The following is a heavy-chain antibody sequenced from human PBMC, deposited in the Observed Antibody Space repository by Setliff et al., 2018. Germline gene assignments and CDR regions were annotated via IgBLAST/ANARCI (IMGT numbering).Heavy chain of an antibody. D-gene: IGHD3-3*01. CDR1: GGSISSDSDY. CDR2: IYASGST. V-gene: IGHV4-61*02. Sequence: SETLSLTCTVSGGSISSDSDYWSWIRQSAGKGLEWIGRIYASGSTEYNPSLGSRVTISVDTSRNQFSLKLTSVTAADTAVYYCARRPLYHYDFWSNWFDPWGQGTLVTVSS. J-gene: IGHJ5*02. CDR3: ARRPLYHYDFWSNWFDP.